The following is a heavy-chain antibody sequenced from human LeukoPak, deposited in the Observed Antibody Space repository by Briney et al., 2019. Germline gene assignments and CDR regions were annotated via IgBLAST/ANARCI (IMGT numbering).Heavy chain of an antibody. V-gene: IGHV3-74*01. D-gene: IGHD2-2*01. CDR3: VREGLECSGSSCQRAAFDY. CDR1: GFTFTTYW. J-gene: IGHJ4*02. Sequence: GGALRLSCAASGFTFTTYWMHWVRQVPGKGLVWVARIKGDGSSTRHADSMKGRFTISRDNAKNTLYLQMNSLRDEDTAVYYCVREGLECSGSSCQRAAFDYWGQGTLVTVSS. CDR2: IKGDGSST.